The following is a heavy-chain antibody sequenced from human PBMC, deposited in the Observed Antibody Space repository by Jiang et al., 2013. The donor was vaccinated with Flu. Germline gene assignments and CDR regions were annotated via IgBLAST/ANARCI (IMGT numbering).Heavy chain of an antibody. D-gene: IGHD2-15*01. CDR1: GESLGDSF. J-gene: IGHJ5*02. Sequence: LLKPSETLSLTCAVYGESLGDSFWTWIRQPPGRGLEWIGSIYYSGSTYYNPSLKSRVTISVDTSKNQFSLKLSSVTAADTAVYYCARPVVVAATSNWFDPWGQGTLVTVSS. CDR2: IYYSGST. CDR3: ARPVVVAATSNWFDP. V-gene: IGHV4-59*05.